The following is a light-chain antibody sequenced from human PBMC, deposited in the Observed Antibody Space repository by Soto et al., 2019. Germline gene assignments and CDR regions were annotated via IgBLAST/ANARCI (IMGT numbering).Light chain of an antibody. Sequence: DIQMTQSPSTLSASVGDRVTITCRAIQSISGWLAWYQQKPGTAPKIXIYDASSLESGVPSRFSGSGAGTEFTLTISSLQPDDSEAYYCQQYNSYSWTFGQGTKVDIK. CDR1: QSISGW. CDR3: QQYNSYSWT. CDR2: DAS. V-gene: IGKV1-5*01. J-gene: IGKJ1*01.